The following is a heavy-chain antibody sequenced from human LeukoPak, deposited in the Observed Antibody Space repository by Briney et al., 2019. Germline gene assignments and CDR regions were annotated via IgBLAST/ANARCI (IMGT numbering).Heavy chain of an antibody. CDR3: AKDGEYRAAAGRAVDY. J-gene: IGHJ4*02. D-gene: IGHD6-13*01. CDR1: GFTFSSYA. CDR2: ISGSGGST. Sequence: GGSLRLSCAASGFTFSSYAMSWVRQAPGKGLEWVSAISGSGGSTYYADSVKGRFTISRDNSKNTLYLQMNSLRAEDTAVYYCAKDGEYRAAAGRAVDYWGQGTLVTVSS. V-gene: IGHV3-23*01.